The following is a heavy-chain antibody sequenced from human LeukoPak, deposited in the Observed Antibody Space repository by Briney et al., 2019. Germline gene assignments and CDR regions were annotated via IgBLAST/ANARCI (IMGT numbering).Heavy chain of an antibody. CDR1: GFTFNTYG. V-gene: IGHV3-23*01. CDR3: ARGGVDYYGSGTYYLMYYFDY. CDR2: ISGSGGAT. J-gene: IGHJ4*02. D-gene: IGHD3-10*01. Sequence: PGGSLRHTCAASGFTFNTYGMSWVRQAPGKGLEWVSGISGSGGATYYADSVKGRFTISRDDPHSTLYLQMNSLRAEDTAVYFCARGGVDYYGSGTYYLMYYFDYWGQGALVTVSS.